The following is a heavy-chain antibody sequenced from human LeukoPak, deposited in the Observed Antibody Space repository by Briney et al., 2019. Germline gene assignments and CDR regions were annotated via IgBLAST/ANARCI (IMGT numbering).Heavy chain of an antibody. CDR3: AKRAGGSGYYYGFDY. Sequence: PGGSLRLSCAASGFTFSSYGTSWVRQAPGKGLEWVSAISGSGGSTYYADSVKGRFTISRDNSKNTLYLQMNSLRAEDTAVYYCAKRAGGSGYYYGFDYWGQGTLVTVSS. D-gene: IGHD3-22*01. CDR2: ISGSGGST. V-gene: IGHV3-23*01. CDR1: GFTFSSYG. J-gene: IGHJ4*02.